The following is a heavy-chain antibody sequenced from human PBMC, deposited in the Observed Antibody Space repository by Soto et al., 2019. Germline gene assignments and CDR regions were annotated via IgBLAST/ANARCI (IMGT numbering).Heavy chain of an antibody. J-gene: IGHJ5*02. V-gene: IGHV1-18*01. Sequence: ASVKVSCKASGYTFTSYGISWVRQAPGQGLEWMGWISAYNGNTNYAQKLQGRVTMTTDTSTSTAYMELRSLRSDDTAVYYCARTNLLYIWGVLGVGWFDPWGQGTLVTVSS. CDR3: ARTNLLYIWGVLGVGWFDP. CDR1: GYTFTSYG. CDR2: ISAYNGNT. D-gene: IGHD3-16*01.